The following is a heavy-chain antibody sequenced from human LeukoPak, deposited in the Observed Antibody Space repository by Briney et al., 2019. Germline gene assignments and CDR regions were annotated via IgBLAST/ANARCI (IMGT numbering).Heavy chain of an antibody. CDR3: AKGVYYYDSSGYYYGY. J-gene: IGHJ4*02. Sequence: GGSLRLSCATSGFSFSSHAMTWVRQAPGKGLEWLSAISISGDDTYYADSVKGRFTISRDNSKNTLYLQMNSLRAEDTAVYYCAKGVYYYDSSGYYYGYWGQGTLVTVSS. V-gene: IGHV3-23*01. D-gene: IGHD3-22*01. CDR1: GFSFSSHA. CDR2: ISISGDDT.